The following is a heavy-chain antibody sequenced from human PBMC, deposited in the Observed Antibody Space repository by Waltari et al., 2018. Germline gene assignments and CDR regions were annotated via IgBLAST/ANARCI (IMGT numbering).Heavy chain of an antibody. D-gene: IGHD6-19*01. CDR2: IRYDGSNK. J-gene: IGHJ4*02. Sequence: QVQLVESGGGVVQPGGSLRLSCAASGFTFSSYGMHWVRQAPGKGLEWGAFIRYDGSNKDYADSVTVRFTISRDNSKNTLYLQMNSLRAEDTAVYYCAKDSSLENSSGWLYYFDYWGQGTLVTVSS. CDR1: GFTFSSYG. V-gene: IGHV3-30*02. CDR3: AKDSSLENSSGWLYYFDY.